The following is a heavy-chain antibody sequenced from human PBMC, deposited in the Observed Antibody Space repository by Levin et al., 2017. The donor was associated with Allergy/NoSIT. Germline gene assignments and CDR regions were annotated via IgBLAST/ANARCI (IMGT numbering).Heavy chain of an antibody. CDR1: GYTFTSHT. CDR3: ARGFCSSTTCSERWNFYYYMDV. CDR2: INTNTGNP. V-gene: IGHV7-4-1*01. J-gene: IGHJ6*03. D-gene: IGHD2-2*01. Sequence: ASVKVSCKASGYTFTSHTMNVMHWVRQAPGQGLEWMGWINTNTGNPTYAQGFIGRFVFSSDSSVNTAYLQIDGLKAEDTAVYYCARGFCSSTTCSERWNFYYYMDVWGSGTTVTVSS.